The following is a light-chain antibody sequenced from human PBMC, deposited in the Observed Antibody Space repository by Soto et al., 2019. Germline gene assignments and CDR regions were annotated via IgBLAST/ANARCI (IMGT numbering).Light chain of an antibody. CDR1: NSDVGGYNL. V-gene: IGLV2-23*01. J-gene: IGLJ3*02. Sequence: QSALTQPASVSGSLGQSITISCTGTNSDVGGYNLVSWYQQHPGKAPKLMTYEGSKRRSGVSNRFSGSKSGNTASLTISGLQAEDEADYYCCSYAGSSTWVFGGGTKLTVL. CDR2: EGS. CDR3: CSYAGSSTWV.